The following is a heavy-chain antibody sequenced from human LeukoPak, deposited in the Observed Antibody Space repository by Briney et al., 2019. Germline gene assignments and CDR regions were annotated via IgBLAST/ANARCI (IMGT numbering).Heavy chain of an antibody. V-gene: IGHV3-30*18. Sequence: PGRSLRLPCAASGFTFSSYGMHWVRQAPGKGLEWVAVISYDGSNKYYADSVKGRFTISRDNSKNTLYLQMNSLRAEDRAVYYCAKDTEGFDYWGGGTLVSVSS. CDR3: AKDTEGFDY. CDR2: ISYDGSNK. CDR1: GFTFSSYG. J-gene: IGHJ4*02.